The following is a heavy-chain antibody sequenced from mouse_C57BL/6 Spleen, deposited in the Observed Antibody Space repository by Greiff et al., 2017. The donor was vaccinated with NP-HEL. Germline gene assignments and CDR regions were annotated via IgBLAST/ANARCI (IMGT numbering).Heavy chain of an antibody. J-gene: IGHJ4*01. D-gene: IGHD2-2*01. Sequence: DVKLQESGPGLVKPSQSLSLTCSVTGYSITSGYYWNWIRQFPGNKLEWMGYISYDGSNNYNPSLKNRISITRDTSKNQFFLKLNSVTTEDTATYYCARDNYGYDGYYYAMDYWGQGTSVTVSS. CDR1: GYSITSGYY. CDR2: ISYDGSN. V-gene: IGHV3-6*01. CDR3: ARDNYGYDGYYYAMDY.